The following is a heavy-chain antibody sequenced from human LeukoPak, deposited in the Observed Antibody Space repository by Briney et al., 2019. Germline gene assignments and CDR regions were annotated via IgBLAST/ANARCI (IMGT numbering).Heavy chain of an antibody. D-gene: IGHD3-22*01. CDR1: GGSFSGYY. CDR2: INHSGST. Sequence: SETLSLSCAVSGGSFSGYYWRWVRQPPGKGLEWVGEINHSGSTNYNPSLKSRVTISVDTSKNQFPLKLSSVTAADTAVYYCARGRPYYYYDSSGYAPTAGDYWGQGTLVTVSS. CDR3: ARGRPYYYYDSSGYAPTAGDY. V-gene: IGHV4-34*01. J-gene: IGHJ4*02.